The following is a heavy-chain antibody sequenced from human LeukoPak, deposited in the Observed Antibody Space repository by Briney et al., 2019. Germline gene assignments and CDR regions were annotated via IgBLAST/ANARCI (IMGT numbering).Heavy chain of an antibody. D-gene: IGHD3-22*01. V-gene: IGHV1-18*01. CDR2: ISAYNGNT. CDR1: GYTFTSYG. Sequence: ASVKVSCKASGYTFTSYGISWVRQAPGQGLEWMGWISAYNGNTNYAQKLQGRVTMTTDTSTSTAYMELRSLRSDDTAVYYCARDVLLDEYYCDSSGYWAFDIWGQGTMVTVSS. CDR3: ARDVLLDEYYCDSSGYWAFDI. J-gene: IGHJ3*02.